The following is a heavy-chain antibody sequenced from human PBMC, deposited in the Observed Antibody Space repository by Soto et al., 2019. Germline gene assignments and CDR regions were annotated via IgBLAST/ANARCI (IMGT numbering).Heavy chain of an antibody. CDR1: GFTFSSYA. CDR3: ARDSSRPYYDSSGYSYYFDY. D-gene: IGHD3-22*01. J-gene: IGHJ4*02. V-gene: IGHV3-30-3*01. CDR2: ISYDGSNK. Sequence: GGSLRLSCAASGFTFSSYAMHWVRQAPGKGLEWVAVISYDGSNKYYADSVKGRFTISRDNSKNTLYLQMNSLRAEDTAVYYCARDSSRPYYDSSGYSYYFDYWGQGTLVTVSS.